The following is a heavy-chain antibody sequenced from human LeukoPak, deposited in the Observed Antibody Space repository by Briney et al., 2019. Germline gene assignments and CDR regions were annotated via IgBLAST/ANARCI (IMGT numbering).Heavy chain of an antibody. D-gene: IGHD1-7*01. CDR3: ARVGNWNYGHFYYYMDV. V-gene: IGHV3-48*03. J-gene: IGHJ6*03. CDR2: ISSSGSTI. CDR1: GFTFSSYE. Sequence: GGSLRLSCAASGFTFSSYEMNWVRQAPGKGLEWVSYISSSGSTIYYADSVEGRFTISRDNAKNSVYLQMNSLRAEDTAVYYCARVGNWNYGHFYYYMDVWGKGTTVTVSS.